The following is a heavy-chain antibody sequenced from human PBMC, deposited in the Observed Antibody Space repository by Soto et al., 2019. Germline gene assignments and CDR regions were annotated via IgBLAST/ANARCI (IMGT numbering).Heavy chain of an antibody. CDR3: ARSPDILTGYYHFDY. CDR2: IIPIFGTA. CDR1: GCTFSSYA. V-gene: IGHV1-69*01. Sequence: QVQLVQSGAEVKKPGSSVKVSCKASGCTFSSYAISWVRQAPGQGLELMGGIIPIFGTANYAQKFQGRVTITADESTSTAYMELSSLRSEDTAVYYCARSPDILTGYYHFDYWCQGTLVTVSS. D-gene: IGHD3-9*01. J-gene: IGHJ4*02.